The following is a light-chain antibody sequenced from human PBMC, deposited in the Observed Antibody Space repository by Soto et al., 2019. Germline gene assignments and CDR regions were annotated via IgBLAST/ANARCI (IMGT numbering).Light chain of an antibody. Sequence: DIQMTQSPSSLSASAGDRVTITCRASQGISNYLAWYQQKPGKVPKLLIYAASTLQSGVPSRFSGSGSGTDFTLSISSLRPEDVATYYCQKYNSAPWTFGQVTKVEIK. CDR2: AAS. CDR1: QGISNY. CDR3: QKYNSAPWT. V-gene: IGKV1-27*01. J-gene: IGKJ1*01.